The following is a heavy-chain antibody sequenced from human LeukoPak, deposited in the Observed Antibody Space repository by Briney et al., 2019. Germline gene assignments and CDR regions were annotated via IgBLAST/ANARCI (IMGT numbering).Heavy chain of an antibody. CDR1: GYSSTSYW. D-gene: IGHD3-22*01. Sequence: GESLNISCNGSGYSSTSYWIGWVRQTPGKRLEWMGINYPGDSANRYSPSFQGQVTNQADTTISTAYLQWGSLKAADTAMYYCARRIHYYDSSGSFGYWGQGTLVTVSS. CDR3: ARRIHYYDSSGSFGY. J-gene: IGHJ4*02. CDR2: NYPGDSAN. V-gene: IGHV5-51*01.